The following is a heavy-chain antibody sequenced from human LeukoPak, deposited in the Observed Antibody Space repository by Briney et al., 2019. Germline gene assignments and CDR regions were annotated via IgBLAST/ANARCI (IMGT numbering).Heavy chain of an antibody. D-gene: IGHD3-22*01. V-gene: IGHV4-34*01. Sequence: SETLSLTCAVYGGSFSGYYWSWIRQPPGKGLEWNGEINHSGSTNYNPSLKSRVTISVDTSKNQFSLKLSSVTAADTAVYYCARDPNYYDSSGCFDYWGQGTLVTVSS. CDR2: INHSGST. J-gene: IGHJ4*02. CDR1: GGSFSGYY. CDR3: ARDPNYYDSSGCFDY.